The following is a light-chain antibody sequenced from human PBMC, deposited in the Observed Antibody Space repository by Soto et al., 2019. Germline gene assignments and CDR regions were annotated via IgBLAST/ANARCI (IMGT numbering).Light chain of an antibody. V-gene: IGLV1-44*01. Sequence: QSVLTQPPSASGTPGQRVTISCSGSSSNIGTNTVIWDQQLPGAAPKLLLYSDNQRPSGVPDRFSGSKSGTSASLAISGLQSEDEADYFCAAWDVSLVVFGGGTKLTVL. CDR2: SDN. J-gene: IGLJ2*01. CDR3: AAWDVSLVV. CDR1: SSNIGTNT.